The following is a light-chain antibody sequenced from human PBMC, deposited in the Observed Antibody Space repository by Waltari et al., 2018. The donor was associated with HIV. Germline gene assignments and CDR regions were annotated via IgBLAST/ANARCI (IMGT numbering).Light chain of an antibody. V-gene: IGLV3-1*01. Sequence: SYELTQPPSVSVSPGLTASIPCSGDKLGEKYACWYQQKPGQSPVVVIHQDTKRPSGIPERFSGSNSGNTATLTISGTQAVDEADYYCQAWDNSTAVFGGGTQLTVL. CDR3: QAWDNSTAV. CDR2: QDT. CDR1: KLGEKY. J-gene: IGLJ2*01.